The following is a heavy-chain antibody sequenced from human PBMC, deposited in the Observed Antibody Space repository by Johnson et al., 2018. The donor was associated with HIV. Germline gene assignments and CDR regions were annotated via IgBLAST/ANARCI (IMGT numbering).Heavy chain of an antibody. D-gene: IGHD6-13*01. Sequence: VQLVESGGGLVQPGGSLRLSCAASGFTVSSNYMSWVRQAPGKGLEWVSVIYSGGSTYYADYVKGRFTISRDDSKNTLYLQLNSLRAEDTALYYCATGGSSWFPDAFDIWGQGTMVTVSS. CDR1: GFTVSSNY. V-gene: IGHV3-66*02. CDR3: ATGGSSWFPDAFDI. J-gene: IGHJ3*02. CDR2: IYSGGST.